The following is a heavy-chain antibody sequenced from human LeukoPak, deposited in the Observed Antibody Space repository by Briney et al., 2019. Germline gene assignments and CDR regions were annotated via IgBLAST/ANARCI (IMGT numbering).Heavy chain of an antibody. CDR1: GFTFRSYW. J-gene: IGHJ4*01. D-gene: IGHD6-19*01. V-gene: IGHV3-74*01. Sequence: GGSLRLSCAASGFTFRSYWMHWVRQAPGQGLVWVSRIESDGSTTSYADSVKGRFTISRDNAKNTLYLQMNSLRAEDTAVYYCARGYGSSGNEKIIDYWGQRTLLTVSS. CDR3: ARGYGSSGNEKIIDY. CDR2: IESDGSTT.